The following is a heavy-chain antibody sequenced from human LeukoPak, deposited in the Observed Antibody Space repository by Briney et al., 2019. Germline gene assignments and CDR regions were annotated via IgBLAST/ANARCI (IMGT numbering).Heavy chain of an antibody. J-gene: IGHJ3*02. Sequence: GASVKVSCKASGYTFTGYYMHWVRQAPGQGLEWMGWINPNSGGTNYAQKFQGRVTMTRDTSISTAYMELSRLRSDDTAVYYCARGRGYSYGQDAFDIWGQGTMVTVSS. CDR2: INPNSGGT. D-gene: IGHD5-18*01. CDR3: ARGRGYSYGQDAFDI. CDR1: GYTFTGYY. V-gene: IGHV1-2*02.